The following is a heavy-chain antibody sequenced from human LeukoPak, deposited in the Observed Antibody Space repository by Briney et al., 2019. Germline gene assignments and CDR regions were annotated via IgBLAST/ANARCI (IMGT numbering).Heavy chain of an antibody. Sequence: SETLSLTCTVSGGSISSSSYYWGWIRQPPGTGLEWIGSIYYSGSTYYNPSLKSRVTISVDTSKNQFSLKLSSVTAADTAVYYCARLTPYSLQLWGQGTLVTVSS. D-gene: IGHD1-1*01. CDR1: GGSISSSSYY. CDR3: ARLTPYSLQL. V-gene: IGHV4-39*01. CDR2: IYYSGST. J-gene: IGHJ4*02.